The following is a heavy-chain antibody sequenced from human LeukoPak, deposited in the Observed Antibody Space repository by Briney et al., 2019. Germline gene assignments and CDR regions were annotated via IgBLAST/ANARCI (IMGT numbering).Heavy chain of an antibody. V-gene: IGHV1-3*01. CDR3: ARDLAVGWDNWAFDH. J-gene: IGHJ4*02. D-gene: IGHD1-20*01. CDR1: GYTFTSYA. Sequence: ASVKVSCKASGYTFTSYAMHWVRQAPGQRLEWMGWINAGNGNTKYSQKFQGRVTITRDTSASTAYMELSSLRSEDTAVYYCARDLAVGWDNWAFDHWGQGTLVTVSS. CDR2: INAGNGNT.